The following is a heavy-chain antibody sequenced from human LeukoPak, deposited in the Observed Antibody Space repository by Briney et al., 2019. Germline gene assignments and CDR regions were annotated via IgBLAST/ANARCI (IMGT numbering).Heavy chain of an antibody. CDR1: GFTFSNYG. J-gene: IGHJ4*02. CDR3: AKGGSLYALYFFDY. D-gene: IGHD3-16*01. CDR2: IRHDGSNK. Sequence: GGSLRLSCAASGFTFSNYGMHWVRQAPGKGLEWVAFIRHDGSNKYYADSVKGRFTISIDNAKNTLYLQMNIRRAEGTAVYYCAKGGSLYALYFFDYWGQGTLVTVSS. V-gene: IGHV3-30*02.